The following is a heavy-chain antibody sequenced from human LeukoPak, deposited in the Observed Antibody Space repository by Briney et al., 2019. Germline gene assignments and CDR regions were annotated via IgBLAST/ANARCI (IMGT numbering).Heavy chain of an antibody. CDR3: ARVDILTGEYYFDY. D-gene: IGHD3-9*01. CDR2: INPNSGDT. Sequence: ASVKVSCKASGYTFTGYYMHWVRQAPGQGLEWMGWINPNSGDTNYAQKFQGRVTMTRDTSISTAYMELSRLRSDDTAVYYCARVDILTGEYYFDYWGQGTLVTVSS. J-gene: IGHJ4*02. CDR1: GYTFTGYY. V-gene: IGHV1-2*02.